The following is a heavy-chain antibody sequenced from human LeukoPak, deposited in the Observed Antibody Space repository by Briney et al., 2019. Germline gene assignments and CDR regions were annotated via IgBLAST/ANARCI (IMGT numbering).Heavy chain of an antibody. CDR2: INHSGST. CDR1: GGSISSYY. J-gene: IGHJ6*03. Sequence: SETLSLTCTVSGGSISSYYWSWIRQPPGKGLEWIGEINHSGSTNYNPSLKSRVTISVDTSKNQFSLKLSSVTAADTAVYYCARGGRKLPYYYYYMDVWGKGTTVTVSS. V-gene: IGHV4-34*01. CDR3: ARGGRKLPYYYYYMDV. D-gene: IGHD4-23*01.